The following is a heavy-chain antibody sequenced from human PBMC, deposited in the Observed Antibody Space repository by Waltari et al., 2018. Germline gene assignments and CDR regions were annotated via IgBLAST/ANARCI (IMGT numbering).Heavy chain of an antibody. J-gene: IGHJ6*02. CDR2: MNPNSGNT. CDR1: GYTFTSYD. Sequence: QVQLVQSGAEVKKPGASVKVSCKASGYTFTSYDINWVRQATGQGLEGMGWMNPNSGNTGYAQKFQGRVTITRNTSISTAYMELSSLRSEDTAVYYCARGGELPFYYYYYGMDVWGQGTTVTVSS. CDR3: ARGGELPFYYYYYGMDV. D-gene: IGHD1-26*01. V-gene: IGHV1-8*03.